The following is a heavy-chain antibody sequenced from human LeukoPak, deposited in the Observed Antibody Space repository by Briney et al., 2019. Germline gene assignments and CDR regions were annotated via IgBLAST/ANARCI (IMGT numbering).Heavy chain of an antibody. Sequence: GSGPTLVNPTQTLTLTCTFSGFSLSTSGVSVGWIRQPPGKALEWLALICWDDDTRYSPSLKSRLAITMDTSKNQVVLVMTSMGPEDTATYYCAHKSILTGYFWGQGTLVTVSS. D-gene: IGHD3-9*01. V-gene: IGHV2-5*02. CDR1: GFSLSTSGVS. CDR2: ICWDDDT. J-gene: IGHJ4*02. CDR3: AHKSILTGYF.